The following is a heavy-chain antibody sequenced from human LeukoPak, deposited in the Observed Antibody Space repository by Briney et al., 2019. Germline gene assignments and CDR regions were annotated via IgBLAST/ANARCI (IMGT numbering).Heavy chain of an antibody. J-gene: IGHJ4*02. D-gene: IGHD2-15*01. V-gene: IGHV1-2*02. Sequence: ASVKVSCKASGYTFTGYYMHLVRQAPGQGLEWMGWINPNSGGTNYGQKVRGRGTMTRDTSISTVYMELSSLRSDDTAVDYCARGGVVVTATQGNGKIWDYWGQGTLVTVSS. CDR3: ARGGVVVTATQGNGKIWDY. CDR1: GYTFTGYY. CDR2: INPNSGGT.